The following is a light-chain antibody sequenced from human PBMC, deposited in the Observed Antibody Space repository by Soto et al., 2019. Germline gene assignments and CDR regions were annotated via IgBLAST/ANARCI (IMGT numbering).Light chain of an antibody. Sequence: ENVLTQSPATLSLSPGERATLSCRASQSVGSSLAWYQQKPGQAPRLLIYDASTRATGIPARFSGSGSGTEFTLTISSLQSEDFAVYYCQQYNNWPPWTFGQGTKVDI. V-gene: IGKV3-15*01. CDR1: QSVGSS. CDR2: DAS. J-gene: IGKJ1*01. CDR3: QQYNNWPPWT.